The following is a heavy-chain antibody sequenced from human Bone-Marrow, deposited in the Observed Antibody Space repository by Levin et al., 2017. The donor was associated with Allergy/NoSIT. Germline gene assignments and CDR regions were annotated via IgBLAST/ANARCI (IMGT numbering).Heavy chain of an antibody. CDR1: GFTFSSYS. J-gene: IGHJ6*02. V-gene: IGHV3-21*01. Sequence: PGGSLRHSCAASGFTFSSYSMNWVRQAPGKGLEWVSSISSSSSYIYYADSVKGRFTISRDNAKNSLYLQMNSLRAEDTAVYYCARDGTPRMDVWGQGTTVTVSS. CDR2: ISSSSSYI. CDR3: ARDGTPRMDV.